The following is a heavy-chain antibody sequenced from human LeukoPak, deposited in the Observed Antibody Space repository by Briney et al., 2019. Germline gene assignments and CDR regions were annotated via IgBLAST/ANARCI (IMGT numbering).Heavy chain of an antibody. CDR3: ARETDVLLWLGEQNPAPYYFDY. D-gene: IGHD3-10*01. CDR1: GFTFSSYA. V-gene: IGHV3-30-3*01. Sequence: GGSLRLSCAASGFTFSSYAMHWVRQAPGKGLEWVAVISYDGSNKYYADSVKGRFTISRDNSKNTLYLQMNSLRAEDTAVYYCARETDVLLWLGEQNPAPYYFDYWGQGTLVTVSS. CDR2: ISYDGSNK. J-gene: IGHJ4*02.